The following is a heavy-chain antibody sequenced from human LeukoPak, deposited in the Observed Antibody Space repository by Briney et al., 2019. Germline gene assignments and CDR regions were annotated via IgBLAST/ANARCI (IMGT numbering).Heavy chain of an antibody. V-gene: IGHV1-69*13. CDR2: IIPIFGTA. J-gene: IGHJ6*03. CDR1: GGTFSSYA. Sequence: SVKVSCKASGGTFSSYAISWVRQAPGQGLEWMGGIIPIFGTANYAQKFQGRVTITADESTSTAYMELSSLRSEDTVVYYCAVVPAADYYYYYYMDVWGKGTTVTVSS. D-gene: IGHD2-2*01. CDR3: AVVPAADYYYYYYMDV.